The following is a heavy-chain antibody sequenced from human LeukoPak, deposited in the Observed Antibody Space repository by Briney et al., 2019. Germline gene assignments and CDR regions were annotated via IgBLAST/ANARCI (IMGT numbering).Heavy chain of an antibody. V-gene: IGHV3-7*03. CDR3: ARTSITMVRRVIIEVFDY. CDR2: IKQDGSEK. Sequence: GGSLRLSCAASGFTFSSYWMSWVRQAPGKGLEWVANIKQDGSEKYYVDSVKGRFTISRDNAKNSLYLQMNSLRAEDTAVYYCARTSITMVRRVIIEVFDYWGQGTLVTVSS. D-gene: IGHD3-10*01. J-gene: IGHJ4*02. CDR1: GFTFSSYW.